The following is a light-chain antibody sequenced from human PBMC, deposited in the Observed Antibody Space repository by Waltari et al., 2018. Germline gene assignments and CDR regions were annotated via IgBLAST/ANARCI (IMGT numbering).Light chain of an antibody. CDR2: KAS. CDR1: QSVSQW. Sequence: DIQMTQSPSTLSASVGDRVTITCRASQSVSQWLAWYQQKPGKAPKLLIYKASNLETGGPSRFSGSGSGTEFTLTISSLQPDDFATYYCQQYNSYSTFGQGTKVEIK. V-gene: IGKV1-5*03. CDR3: QQYNSYST. J-gene: IGKJ1*01.